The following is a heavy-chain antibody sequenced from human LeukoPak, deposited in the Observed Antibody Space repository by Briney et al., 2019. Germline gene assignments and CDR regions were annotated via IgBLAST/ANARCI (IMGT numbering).Heavy chain of an antibody. Sequence: GGSLRLSCAASGFTFSSYAMNWVRQAPGKGLEWVSTISGSGGSTYYADSVKGRFTISRDNSKNTLYLQMNSLRAEDTAVYYCAKEVSGWYYFDYWGQGTLVTVSS. D-gene: IGHD6-19*01. CDR2: ISGSGGST. V-gene: IGHV3-23*01. CDR3: AKEVSGWYYFDY. CDR1: GFTFSSYA. J-gene: IGHJ4*02.